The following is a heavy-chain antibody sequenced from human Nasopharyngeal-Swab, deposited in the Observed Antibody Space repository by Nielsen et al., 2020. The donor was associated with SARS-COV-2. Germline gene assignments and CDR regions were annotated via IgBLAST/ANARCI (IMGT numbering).Heavy chain of an antibody. V-gene: IGHV4-59*01. D-gene: IGHD3-10*01. CDR3: ARDRGIFQYYYYGMDV. CDR2: IYESGST. Sequence: IRQPPGKGLEWIGYIYESGSTNYNPSLKSRVTISVDTSKNQFCLKLSSVTAADTAVYYCARDRGIFQYYYYGMDVWGQGTTVTVSS. J-gene: IGHJ6*02.